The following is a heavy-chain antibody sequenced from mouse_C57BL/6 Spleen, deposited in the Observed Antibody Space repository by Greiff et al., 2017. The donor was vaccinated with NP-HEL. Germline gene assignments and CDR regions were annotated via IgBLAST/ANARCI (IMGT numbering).Heavy chain of an antibody. Sequence: VQLQQSGPELVKPGASVKMSCKASGYTFTDYNMHWVKQSHGKSLEWIGYINPNNGGTSYKQKFKGKATLTVNKSSSTAYMELRSLTSEDSAVYYCAREENSSGYLDYWGQGTTLTVSS. CDR3: AREENSSGYLDY. V-gene: IGHV1-22*01. J-gene: IGHJ2*01. CDR1: GYTFTDYN. D-gene: IGHD3-2*02. CDR2: INPNNGGT.